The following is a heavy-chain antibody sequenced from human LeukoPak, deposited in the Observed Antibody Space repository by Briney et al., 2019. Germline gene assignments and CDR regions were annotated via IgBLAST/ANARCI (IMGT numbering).Heavy chain of an antibody. CDR2: INHSGST. D-gene: IGHD6-25*01. CDR1: GGSFSGYY. V-gene: IGHV4-34*01. CDR3: ARIDSSGCDY. J-gene: IGHJ4*02. Sequence: SETLSLTCAVYGGSFSGYYWSWIRQPPGKGLEWIGEINHSGSTNYNPSLKSRVTISVDTSKNQFSLKLSPVTAADTAVCYCARIDSSGCDYWGQGTLVTVSS.